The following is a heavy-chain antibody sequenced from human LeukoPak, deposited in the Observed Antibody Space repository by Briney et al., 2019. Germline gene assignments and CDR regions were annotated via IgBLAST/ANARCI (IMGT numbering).Heavy chain of an antibody. CDR3: ARAHSSSWSGLDY. J-gene: IGHJ4*02. D-gene: IGHD6-13*01. V-gene: IGHV1-2*06. CDR2: INPNSGGT. Sequence: ASVKVSCTASGYTFTGYYMHWVRQAPGQGLEWMGRINPNSGGTNYAQKFQGRVTMTRDTSISTAYMELSRLRSDDTAVYYCARAHSSSWSGLDYWGQGTLVTVSS. CDR1: GYTFTGYY.